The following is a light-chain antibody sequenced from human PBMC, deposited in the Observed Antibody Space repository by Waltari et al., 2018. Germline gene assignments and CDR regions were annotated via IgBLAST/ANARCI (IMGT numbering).Light chain of an antibody. CDR1: QSVSSY. CDR2: SAS. Sequence: LTQSPVTLSLSPGERATLSCRASQSVSSYLAWYQQKPGQAPRLLIHSASSRATGIPDRFSGSGSGTEFTLTISSLEHEDVGVYHCYQHSSGYSFGQGTKVEIK. CDR3: YQHSSGYS. V-gene: IGKV3-11*01. J-gene: IGKJ2*03.